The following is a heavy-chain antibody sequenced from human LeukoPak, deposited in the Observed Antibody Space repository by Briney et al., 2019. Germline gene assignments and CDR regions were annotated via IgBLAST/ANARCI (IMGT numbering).Heavy chain of an antibody. Sequence: WGSLRLPCAASGFSFSTHAMSWVRQAPGKGLEWVSGISASDGITSYADSVEGRFTISRDNSKNTLYLQMNSLRAEDTAVYYCASAGHWGQGTLVTVSS. J-gene: IGHJ4*02. CDR3: ASAGH. CDR2: ISASDGIT. CDR1: GFSFSTHA. V-gene: IGHV3-23*01.